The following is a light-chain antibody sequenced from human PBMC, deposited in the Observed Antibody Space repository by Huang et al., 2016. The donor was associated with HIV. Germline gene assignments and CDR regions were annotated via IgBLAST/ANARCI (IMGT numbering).Light chain of an antibody. CDR1: QSIGTN. CDR2: GAS. V-gene: IGKV3-15*01. Sequence: IILTQSPATLSVSPGEGATLSCRASQSIGTNLAWYQQGPGQAPRLLVYGASTSAIGVPVRFSGSGSGTQFNLTLSSLQSEDFATYYCQHYSNWPPLTFGGGTKVDI. J-gene: IGKJ4*01. CDR3: QHYSNWPPLT.